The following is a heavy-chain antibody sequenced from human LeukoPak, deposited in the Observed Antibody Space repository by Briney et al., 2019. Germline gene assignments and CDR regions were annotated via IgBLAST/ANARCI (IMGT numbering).Heavy chain of an antibody. CDR3: TTGLSSTSWYGISS. CDR1: GFSFSSYA. Sequence: PGGSLRLSCAASGFSFSSYAMHWVRQAPAKGLEWVAFMSYDGTKEHYADSVKGRFTISRDNSMNTLYLQINSLGPEDTAVYYCTTGLSSTSWYGISSWGQGTLVIVSS. V-gene: IGHV3-30*03. D-gene: IGHD6-13*01. CDR2: MSYDGTKE. J-gene: IGHJ5*02.